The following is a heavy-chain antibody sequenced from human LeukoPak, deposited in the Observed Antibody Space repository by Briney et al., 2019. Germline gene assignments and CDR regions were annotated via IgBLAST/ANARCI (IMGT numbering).Heavy chain of an antibody. CDR2: INHSGST. CDR1: GGSFSGYY. D-gene: IGHD5-18*01. Sequence: KASETLSLTCAVYGGSFSGYYWSWIRQPPGKGLEWIGEINHSGSTNYNPSLKSRVTISVDTSKNQFSLKLSSVTAADTAVYYCARSSGGYSYGYARYWGQGTLVTVSS. J-gene: IGHJ4*02. CDR3: ARSSGGYSYGYARY. V-gene: IGHV4-34*01.